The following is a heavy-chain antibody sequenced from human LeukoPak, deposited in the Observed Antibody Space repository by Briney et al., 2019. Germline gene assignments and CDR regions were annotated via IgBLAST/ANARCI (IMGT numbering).Heavy chain of an antibody. D-gene: IGHD1-20*01. J-gene: IGHJ5*02. CDR1: SGSFSGYY. CDR3: ARGANEYNWKFWFDP. Sequence: SETLSLICAVYSGSFSGYYWSWIRQPPGKGLEWFGEINHSGSTNYNPSLKSRVTISVDTSKNQFSLKLSSVTAADTAVYYCARGANEYNWKFWFDPWGQGTLVTVSS. CDR2: INHSGST. V-gene: IGHV4-34*01.